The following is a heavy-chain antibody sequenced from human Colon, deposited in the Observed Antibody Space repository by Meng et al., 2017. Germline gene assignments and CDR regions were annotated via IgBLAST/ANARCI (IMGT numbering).Heavy chain of an antibody. CDR3: ARLNRWLEYFDY. Sequence: QLQLQESGPGLVKPSETLSLTCTVSGGSMSSSSYYWGWIRQPPGKGLEWIGNIFYSGSTYHNPSLKSRVTTFVDTSKNQFSLNLSSVTAADTAVYYCARLNRWLEYFDYWGQGTPVTVSS. V-gene: IGHV4-39*01. CDR1: GGSMSSSSYY. D-gene: IGHD6-19*01. CDR2: IFYSGST. J-gene: IGHJ4*02.